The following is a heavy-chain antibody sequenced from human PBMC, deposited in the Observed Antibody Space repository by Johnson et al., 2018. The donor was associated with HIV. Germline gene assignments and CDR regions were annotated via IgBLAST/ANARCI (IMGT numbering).Heavy chain of an antibody. CDR2: IRYDGSNK. V-gene: IGHV3-30*02. CDR1: GFTFSSYG. Sequence: QVLLLESGGGVVQPGGSLRLSCAASGFTFSSYGMHWVRQAPGKGLEWVAFIRYDGSNKYYADSVKGRFTISRDNSKNTLYLQMNSLRAEDTAVYYCAKALWVYGDYVLDAFDIWGQGTMVTVSS. D-gene: IGHD4-17*01. J-gene: IGHJ3*02. CDR3: AKALWVYGDYVLDAFDI.